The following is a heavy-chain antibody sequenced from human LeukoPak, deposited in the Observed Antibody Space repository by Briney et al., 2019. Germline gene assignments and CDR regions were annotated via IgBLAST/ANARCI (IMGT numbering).Heavy chain of an antibody. V-gene: IGHV1-18*01. CDR3: ARDDSVWFGELSHDY. D-gene: IGHD3-10*01. J-gene: IGHJ4*02. CDR2: ISAYNGNT. Sequence: ASVKVSCKASGYTFTSYGISWVRQAPGQGLEWMGWISAYNGNTNYAQKLQGRVTMTTDTSTSTAYMELRSLRSDDTAVYYCARDDSVWFGELSHDYWGQGILVTVSS. CDR1: GYTFTSYG.